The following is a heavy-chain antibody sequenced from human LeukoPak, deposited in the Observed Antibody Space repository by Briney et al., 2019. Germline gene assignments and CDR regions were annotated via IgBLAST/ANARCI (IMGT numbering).Heavy chain of an antibody. CDR1: GYTFTSYA. Sequence: ASVKVSCKASGYTFTSYAMNWVRQAPGQGLEWMGWINTNTGNPTYAQGFTGRFVFSLDTSVSTAYLQISSLKAEDTAVYYCAREGNGDLYYYYYYMDVWGKGTTVTVSS. J-gene: IGHJ6*03. D-gene: IGHD4-17*01. V-gene: IGHV7-4-1*02. CDR2: INTNTGNP. CDR3: AREGNGDLYYYYYYMDV.